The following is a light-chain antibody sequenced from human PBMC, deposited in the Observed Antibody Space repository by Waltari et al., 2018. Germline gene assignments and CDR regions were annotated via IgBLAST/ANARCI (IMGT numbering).Light chain of an antibody. V-gene: IGKV3-20*01. CDR3: QQYGSSPLIT. CDR1: QSISRSY. Sequence: EVVLTQSPGTLSLSPGERATPSCRASQSISRSYLAWYQQKPGQAPGLLIYGASSRATGIPDRFSASGSGTDFTLTISRLEPEDFAVYYCQQYGSSPLITFGQGTQLEIK. CDR2: GAS. J-gene: IGKJ5*01.